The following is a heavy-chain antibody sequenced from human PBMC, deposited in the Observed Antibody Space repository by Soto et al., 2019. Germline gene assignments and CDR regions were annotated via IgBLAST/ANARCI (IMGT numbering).Heavy chain of an antibody. D-gene: IGHD2-15*01. CDR1: VFIFSSYA. CDR2: ISGSGADT. Sequence: PGGSLRLSCAASVFIFSSYAMSWVRQARGKGLEWVSAISGSGADTYYTESVKGRFTISRDNFKNTLYLQMNSLRAEDTAVYYCAKDTGRGGGSVFDYWGQGTLVTVSS. CDR3: AKDTGRGGGSVFDY. V-gene: IGHV3-23*01. J-gene: IGHJ4*02.